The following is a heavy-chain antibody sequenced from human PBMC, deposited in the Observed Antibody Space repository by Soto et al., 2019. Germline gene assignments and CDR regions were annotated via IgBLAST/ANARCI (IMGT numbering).Heavy chain of an antibody. J-gene: IGHJ4*02. V-gene: IGHV4-39*01. CDR3: ARHAVHSGGFTDY. CDR2: IYYSGST. Sequence: QLQLQESGPGLVKPSETLSLTCTVSGGSISSSSYYWGWIRQPPGKGLEWIGSIYYSGSTYYNPSLNVRLTIDVDTSRTQFPLKLSSLTAADTAVYYCARHAVHSGGFTDYWGQGTLVTVSS. D-gene: IGHD6-19*01. CDR1: GGSISSSSYY.